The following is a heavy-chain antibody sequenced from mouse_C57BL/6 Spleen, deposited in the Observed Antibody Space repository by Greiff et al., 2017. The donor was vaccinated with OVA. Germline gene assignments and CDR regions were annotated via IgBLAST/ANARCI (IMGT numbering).Heavy chain of an antibody. D-gene: IGHD2-3*01. V-gene: IGHV1-18*01. CDR2: INPNNGGT. J-gene: IGHJ3*01. CDR1: GYTFTDYN. CDR3: ARSEDRWLLREGASFAY. Sequence: EVQLQHSGPELVKPGASVKIPCKASGYTFTDYNMDWVKQSHGKSLEWIGDINPNNGGTIYNQKFKGNATLTVDKSSSTAYMELRSLTSEDTAVYYCARSEDRWLLREGASFAYWGQGTLVTVSA.